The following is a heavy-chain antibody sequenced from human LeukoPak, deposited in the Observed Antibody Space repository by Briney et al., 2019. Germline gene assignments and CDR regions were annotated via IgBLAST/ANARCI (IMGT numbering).Heavy chain of an antibody. Sequence: GGSLRLSCAASGFTFDDYGMSWVRQAPGKGLEWVSGINWNGGSTGYADSVKGRFTISRDNAKNSLYLQMNSLRAEDTALYYCAREDQYCSSTSCYPPIGYWGQGTLVTVSS. CDR2: INWNGGST. CDR1: GFTFDDYG. CDR3: AREDQYCSSTSCYPPIGY. D-gene: IGHD2-2*01. J-gene: IGHJ4*02. V-gene: IGHV3-20*04.